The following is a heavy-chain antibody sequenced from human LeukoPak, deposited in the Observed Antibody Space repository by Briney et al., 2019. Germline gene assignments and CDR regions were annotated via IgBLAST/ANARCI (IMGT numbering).Heavy chain of an antibody. J-gene: IGHJ3*02. CDR3: ARAILNWNGGHDAFDI. D-gene: IGHD1-1*01. V-gene: IGHV4-30-2*01. Sequence: SETLSLTCIVSGGSISSGGYYWSWIRQPPGKGLEWIGYIYHSGSTYYNPSLKSRVTTSVDRSKNQFSLKLSSVTAADTAVYYCARAILNWNGGHDAFDIWGQGTMVTVSS. CDR1: GGSISSGGYY. CDR2: IYHSGST.